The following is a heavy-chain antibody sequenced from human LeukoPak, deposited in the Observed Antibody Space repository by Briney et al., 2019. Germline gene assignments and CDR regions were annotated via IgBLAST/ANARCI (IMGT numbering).Heavy chain of an antibody. J-gene: IGHJ4*02. CDR1: GSHFPNYW. V-gene: IGHV5-51*01. Sequence: KCGESLQISCQGSGSHFPNYWIGWVRQLHGKGLEVMGVINPVDSDTRYSPSFQGQVSISADKSINTAYLQWSSLKAADTAMYYCARQAGLTGGDYWGQGTLVIVSS. CDR3: ARQAGLTGGDY. D-gene: IGHD1-20*01. CDR2: INPVDSDT.